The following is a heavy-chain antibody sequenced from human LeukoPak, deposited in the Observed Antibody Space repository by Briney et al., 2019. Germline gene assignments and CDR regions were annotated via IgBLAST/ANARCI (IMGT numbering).Heavy chain of an antibody. V-gene: IGHV1-69*04. J-gene: IGHJ4*02. CDR1: GGTFSSYA. D-gene: IGHD3-22*01. CDR2: IIPILGIA. Sequence: SAKVSCKASGGTFSSYAISWVRQAPGQGLEWMGRIIPILGIANYAQKFQGRVTITADKSTSTAYMELSSLRSEDTAVYYCARGLLDDSSGYPDYWGQGTLVTVSS. CDR3: ARGLLDDSSGYPDY.